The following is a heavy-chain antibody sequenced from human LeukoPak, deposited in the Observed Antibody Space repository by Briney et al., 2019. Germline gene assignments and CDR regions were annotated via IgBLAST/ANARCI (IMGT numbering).Heavy chain of an antibody. Sequence: ASVKVSCKASGYTFTSYAIHWVRQTPGQRLEWMGWINAGNGNTKYSQKFQGRVTITRDTSASTAYMELSSLRSEDTAVYYCASPPEDSSGWNFDYWGQGTLVTVSS. V-gene: IGHV1-3*01. CDR2: INAGNGNT. D-gene: IGHD6-19*01. CDR1: GYTFTSYA. J-gene: IGHJ4*02. CDR3: ASPPEDSSGWNFDY.